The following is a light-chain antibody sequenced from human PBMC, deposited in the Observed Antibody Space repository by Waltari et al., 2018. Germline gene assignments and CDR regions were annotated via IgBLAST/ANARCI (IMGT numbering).Light chain of an antibody. CDR2: TAS. V-gene: IGKV1-12*01. CDR3: QQANSFPVT. Sequence: DIQMTQSPSSVSASVGDRVTITCRASQGISNWLAWYQQKPGKAPKLLIYTASTLQSGVPSRFSGNGSETDFTLTISSLQSEDFATYYCQQANSFPVTFGQGTKVEIK. CDR1: QGISNW. J-gene: IGKJ1*01.